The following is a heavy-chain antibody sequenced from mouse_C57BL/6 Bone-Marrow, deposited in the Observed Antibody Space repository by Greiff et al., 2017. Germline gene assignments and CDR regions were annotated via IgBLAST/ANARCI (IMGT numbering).Heavy chain of an antibody. D-gene: IGHD2-4*01. CDR3: ARERLRSFAY. Sequence: EVKVVESGPELVKPGASVKMSCKASGYTFTDYNMHWVKQSHGKSLEWIGYINPNNGGTSYNQKFKGKATLTVNKSSSTAYMELRSLTTEDSAVYYCARERLRSFAYWGQGTLVTVSA. CDR1: GYTFTDYN. CDR2: INPNNGGT. V-gene: IGHV1-22*01. J-gene: IGHJ3*01.